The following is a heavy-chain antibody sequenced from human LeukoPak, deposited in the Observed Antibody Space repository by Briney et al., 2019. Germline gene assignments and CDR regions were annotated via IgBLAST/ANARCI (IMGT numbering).Heavy chain of an antibody. J-gene: IGHJ4*02. CDR3: AKDTGYSSNYYFDY. D-gene: IGHD6-13*01. V-gene: IGHV3-30*02. CDR1: GFTFSSYA. Sequence: AGGSLRLSCAASGFTFSSYAMHWVRQAPGKGLEWVAFIHSDGSNKHYADSVKGRFTISRENSKNTLYLQMNSLRAEDTAVYYCAKDTGYSSNYYFDYWGQGTLVTVSS. CDR2: IHSDGSNK.